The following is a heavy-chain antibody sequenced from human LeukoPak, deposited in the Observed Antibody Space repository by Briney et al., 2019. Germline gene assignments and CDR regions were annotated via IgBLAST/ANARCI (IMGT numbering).Heavy chain of an antibody. CDR3: ARAQFPFWSGYFWDYYYMDV. D-gene: IGHD3-3*01. V-gene: IGHV3-7*01. Sequence: GGSLRLSCAASGFTFSSYWMSWVRQAPGKGLEWVANIKQDGSEKYYVDSVKGRFTISRDNAKNSLYLQMNSLRAEDTAVYYCARAQFPFWSGYFWDYYYMDVWGKGTTVTVSS. CDR2: IKQDGSEK. J-gene: IGHJ6*03. CDR1: GFTFSSYW.